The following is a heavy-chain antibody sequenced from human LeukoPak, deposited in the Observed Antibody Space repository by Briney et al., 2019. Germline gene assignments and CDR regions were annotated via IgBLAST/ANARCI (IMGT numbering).Heavy chain of an antibody. Sequence: GASVKVSCKASGYTFTSYDINWVRQATGQGLEWMGWMNPNSGNTGYAQKFQGRVTMTTDTSTSTAYMELRSLRSDDTAVYYCARVGDGGYDYGGMYYFDYWGQGTLVTVSS. CDR1: GYTFTSYD. J-gene: IGHJ4*02. V-gene: IGHV1-8*01. D-gene: IGHD5-12*01. CDR2: MNPNSGNT. CDR3: ARVGDGGYDYGGMYYFDY.